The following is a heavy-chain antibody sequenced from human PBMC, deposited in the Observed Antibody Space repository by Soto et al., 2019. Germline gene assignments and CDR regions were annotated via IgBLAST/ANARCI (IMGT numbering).Heavy chain of an antibody. J-gene: IGHJ6*03. Sequence: ASVKVSCKASGYTFTSYDINWVRQATGQGLEWMGWMNPNSGNTGYAQKFQGRVTMTRNTSISTAYMELSSLRSEDTAVYYCARNNRVRKTRYYYYMDVWGKGTTVTVSS. V-gene: IGHV1-8*01. CDR2: MNPNSGNT. CDR1: GYTFTSYD. D-gene: IGHD3-10*01. CDR3: ARNNRVRKTRYYYYMDV.